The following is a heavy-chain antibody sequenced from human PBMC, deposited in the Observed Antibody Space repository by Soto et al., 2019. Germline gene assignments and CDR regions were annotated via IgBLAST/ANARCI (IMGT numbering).Heavy chain of an antibody. CDR2: ISQSGRA. CDR3: ARIQDGDAFDM. J-gene: IGHJ3*02. V-gene: IGHV4-4*02. Sequence: QVQLQESGPGLVKPSGTLSLTCTVSGASISSNNWWTWVRQSPGKGLEWIGKISQSGRANYNPSLRGRGRMSIEKSKNLLTLKVNYVNAADTAVYYCARIQDGDAFDMWGQGTMVTVSS. CDR1: GASISSNNW.